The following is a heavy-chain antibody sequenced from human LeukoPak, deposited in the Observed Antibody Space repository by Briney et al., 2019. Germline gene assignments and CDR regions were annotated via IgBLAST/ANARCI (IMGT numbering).Heavy chain of an antibody. V-gene: IGHV4-34*01. CDR2: INHFGKT. Sequence: PGGSLRLSCAASGFTFSNAWMSWVRQAPGKGLEWIGEINHFGKTNYSPSLKSRLTMSVGASRNQFSLTLTSVTAADTAVYYCARGVQRAALVPPYYFDFWGQGTLVTVSS. D-gene: IGHD5-18*01. CDR3: ARGVQRAALVPPYYFDF. J-gene: IGHJ4*02. CDR1: GFTFSNAW.